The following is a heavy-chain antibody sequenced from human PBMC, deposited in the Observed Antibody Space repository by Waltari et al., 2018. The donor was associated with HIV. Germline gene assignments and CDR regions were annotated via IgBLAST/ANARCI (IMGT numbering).Heavy chain of an antibody. J-gene: IGHJ4*02. D-gene: IGHD1-26*01. CDR2: IYPGDSDT. Sequence: EVQLVQSGAEVKKPGESLKISCKGSGYSFTTYWIGWVRQMPGKGLEWMGIIYPGDSDTRYSPSFQGQVTISADKSINTAYLQWSSLKASDTAMYYCARHTIDPFLAIVGAPDYWGQGTLVTVSS. CDR3: ARHTIDPFLAIVGAPDY. CDR1: GYSFTTYW. V-gene: IGHV5-51*01.